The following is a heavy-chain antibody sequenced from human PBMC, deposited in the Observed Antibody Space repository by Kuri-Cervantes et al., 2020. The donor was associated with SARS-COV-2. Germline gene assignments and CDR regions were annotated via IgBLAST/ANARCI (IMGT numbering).Heavy chain of an antibody. D-gene: IGHD3-16*01. V-gene: IGHV3-30*18. Sequence: GESLKISCAASGFVFSSHGMHWVRQAPDKGLEWVAAISNNGSNKYYADSVKGRFTISRDNSKNTLYLQLNSLGADDTAVYYCANPWGPDWYFDLWGRGTLVTVSS. CDR1: GFVFSSHG. J-gene: IGHJ2*01. CDR2: ISNNGSNK. CDR3: ANPWGPDWYFDL.